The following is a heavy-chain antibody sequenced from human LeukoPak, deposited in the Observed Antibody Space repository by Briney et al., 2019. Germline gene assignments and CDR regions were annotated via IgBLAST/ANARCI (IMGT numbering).Heavy chain of an antibody. V-gene: IGHV3-11*06. CDR2: ISSSSSYI. CDR1: GFTFSDYY. CDR3: ARDPGSGWFTFFDY. J-gene: IGHJ4*02. Sequence: GGSLRLSCAASGFTFSDYYMSWIRQAPGKGLEWVSSISSSSSYIYYADSVKGRFTISRDNAKNSLYLQMNSLRAEDTAVYYCARDPGSGWFTFFDYWGQGTLVTVSS. D-gene: IGHD6-19*01.